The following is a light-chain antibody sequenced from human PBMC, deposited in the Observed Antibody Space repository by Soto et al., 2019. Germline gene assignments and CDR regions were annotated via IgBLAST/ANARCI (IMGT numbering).Light chain of an antibody. Sequence: QLVLTQPPSVSGTPGQRVSISCTGTSSNLGAGYDVHWYQQLPGAAPRLLIFGNNVRPSGVPDRFSGSKSGTSASLAITGLQPEDEAIYHCQTYDGSLATSIFGAGTKLTVL. CDR3: QTYDGSLATSI. CDR1: SSNLGAGYD. J-gene: IGLJ2*01. CDR2: GNN. V-gene: IGLV1-40*01.